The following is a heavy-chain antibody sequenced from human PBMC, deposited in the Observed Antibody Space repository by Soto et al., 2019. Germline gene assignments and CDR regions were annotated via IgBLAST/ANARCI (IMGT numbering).Heavy chain of an antibody. CDR3: AKAYFVWSSEQPYYFDY. CDR2: ISGSGGRS. J-gene: IGHJ4*02. D-gene: IGHD3-16*01. Sequence: EVQLLDSGGGLVQPGGSLRLSCAASGFTFSNYAMTWVRQGPGKGLEWVSGISGSGGRSYYADSVKGRFTISRDNSKSTLYLQMNILRAEDTAVYYGAKAYFVWSSEQPYYFDYWGQGTLVTVSS. V-gene: IGHV3-23*01. CDR1: GFTFSNYA.